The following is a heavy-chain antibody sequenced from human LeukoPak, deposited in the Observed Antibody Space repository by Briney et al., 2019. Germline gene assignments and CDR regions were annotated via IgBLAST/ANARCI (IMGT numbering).Heavy chain of an antibody. D-gene: IGHD3-16*01. J-gene: IGHJ4*02. CDR1: GGSISSYY. V-gene: IGHV4-59*01. CDR3: ARGDYMYYYDR. Sequence: SETLSLTCTVSGGSISSYYWSWIRQPPGKGLEWIGYIYYSGSTNYNPPLKSRVTVSVDTSKNQFSLKLRSVTAADTAVYYCARGDYMYYYDRWGQGTLVTVSS. CDR2: IYYSGST.